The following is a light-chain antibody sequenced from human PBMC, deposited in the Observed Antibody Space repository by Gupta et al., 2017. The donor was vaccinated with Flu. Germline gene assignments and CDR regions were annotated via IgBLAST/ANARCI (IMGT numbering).Light chain of an antibody. J-gene: IGKJ1*01. Sequence: PSPLSALGGARGTITCRASQGIRNDLGWYQQTAGKAPRRLIYATSTLDTGVPSRFSGTGSGTEFTLTISSLQPEDSATYYCLQLNAYPWTFGQGTKVEIQ. CDR3: LQLNAYPWT. CDR2: ATS. CDR1: QGIRND. V-gene: IGKV1-17*01.